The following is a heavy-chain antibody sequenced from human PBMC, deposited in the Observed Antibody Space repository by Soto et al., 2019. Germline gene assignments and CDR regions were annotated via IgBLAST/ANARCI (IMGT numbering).Heavy chain of an antibody. Sequence: TGGSLRLSCAASGFTLEAYSLHWVRQLPGKGLEWVAGISGDSGSSGYADSVRGRFTVARDNAKNSLFLQMSSLSPEDTALYYCTKRRSARPGFDAFDLWGQGTMVTVSS. CDR3: TKRRSARPGFDAFDL. V-gene: IGHV3-9*01. J-gene: IGHJ3*01. CDR1: GFTLEAYS. CDR2: ISGDSGSS.